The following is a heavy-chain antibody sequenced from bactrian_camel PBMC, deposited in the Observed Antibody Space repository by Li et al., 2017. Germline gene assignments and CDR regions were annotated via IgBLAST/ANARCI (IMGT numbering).Heavy chain of an antibody. J-gene: IGHJ6*01. Sequence: QLVESGGGSVQAGGSLKLSCVVSGSMPSMNCLGWVRQAPGKEREGVAHVYSVGGDTYYADSVKGRFTISQDDAKNTVYLQMDSLNPEDTAMYYCASQPRGYDCYFRRDPADYDLWGQGTQVTVS. V-gene: IGHV3S25*01. CDR2: VYSVGGDT. CDR3: ASQPRGYDCYFRRDPADYDL. D-gene: IGHD3*01. CDR1: GSMPSMNC.